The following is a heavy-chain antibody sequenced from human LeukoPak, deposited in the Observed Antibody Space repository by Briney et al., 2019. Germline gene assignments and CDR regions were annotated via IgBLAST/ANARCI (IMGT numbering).Heavy chain of an antibody. V-gene: IGHV3-48*01. J-gene: IGHJ4*02. CDR3: ARESATDTLDY. CDR2: ISSSSSNI. D-gene: IGHD5-24*01. CDR1: GFTFSRYN. Sequence: GGSLRLSCAASGFTFSRYNMNWVRQAPGKGLEWVSYISSSSSNIYHADSVKGRFTISRDNAKNSLYLQMNSLRAEDTAVYYCARESATDTLDYWGQGTLVTVSS.